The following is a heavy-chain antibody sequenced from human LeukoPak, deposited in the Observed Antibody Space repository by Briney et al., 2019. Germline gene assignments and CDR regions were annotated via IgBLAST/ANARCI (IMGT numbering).Heavy chain of an antibody. J-gene: IGHJ4*02. CDR1: GGSISSYY. D-gene: IGHD5-24*01. CDR2: IYYSGSN. CDR3: AGGSPMATPDY. Sequence: SETLSLTCTVYGGSISSYYWSWIRQPPGKGLEWIRYIYYSGSNNYNPSLKSRATISVNTSKNQFTLKLSSVTAADTAVYYCAGGSPMATPDYWGQGTLVTVSS. V-gene: IGHV4-59*01.